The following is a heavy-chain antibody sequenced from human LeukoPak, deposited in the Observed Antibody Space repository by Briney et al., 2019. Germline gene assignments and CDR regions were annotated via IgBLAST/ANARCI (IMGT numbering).Heavy chain of an antibody. CDR2: IDSSGNT. J-gene: IGHJ6*03. V-gene: IGHV4-61*02. CDR1: GGSISSGSYF. CDR3: ARVPRSYYYYYYMDV. Sequence: SQTLSLTCTVSGGSISSGSYFWSWIRQSAGRGLEWIGRIDSSGNTNYNPSLKSRVTMSLDTSKKQFSLKLSSVTAADTAVYYCARVPRSYYYYYYMDVWGKGTTVTVSS.